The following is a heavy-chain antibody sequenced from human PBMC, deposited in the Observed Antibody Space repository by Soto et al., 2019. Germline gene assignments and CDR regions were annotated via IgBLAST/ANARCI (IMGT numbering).Heavy chain of an antibody. V-gene: IGHV4-34*01. J-gene: IGHJ5*02. D-gene: IGHD3-10*01. CDR2: INHSGST. CDR1: GGSFSGYY. CDR3: ARAITMVRGVITPKRNYNWFDP. Sequence: SETLSLTCAVYGGSFSGYYWSWIRQPPGKGLEWIGEINHSGSTNYNPSLKSRVTISVDTSKNQFSLKLSSVTAADTAVYYCARAITMVRGVITPKRNYNWFDPWGQGTLVTVS.